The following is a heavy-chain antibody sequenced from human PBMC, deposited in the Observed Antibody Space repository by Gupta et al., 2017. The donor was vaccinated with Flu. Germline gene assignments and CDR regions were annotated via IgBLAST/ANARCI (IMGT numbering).Heavy chain of an antibody. CDR3: VRLREGAPGTIDY. CDR2: SRNKANNYTT. V-gene: IGHV3-72*01. J-gene: IGHJ4*02. CDR1: GFTFSDHY. Sequence: DVQLVESGGGLVQPGGSLRLSCAASGFTFSDHYMEWVRQAPGKGLEWVGRSRNKANNYTTEYAASVQCRFTISRDVSKNSLYLQMNSLKAEDTAVYFCVRLREGAPGTIDYWGQGTLVTVSS. D-gene: IGHD1-26*01.